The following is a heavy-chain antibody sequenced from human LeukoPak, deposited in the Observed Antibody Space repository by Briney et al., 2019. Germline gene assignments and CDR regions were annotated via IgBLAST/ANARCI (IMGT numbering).Heavy chain of an antibody. CDR2: ISGSGGST. CDR3: ADRMGGLPLLGY. J-gene: IGHJ4*02. D-gene: IGHD1-26*01. V-gene: IGHV3-23*01. CDR1: GFTFSSYA. Sequence: PGGSLRLSCAASGFTFSSYAMSWVRQAPGKGLEWVSAISGSGGSTYYADSVKGRFTISRDNSKNTLYLQMNSLRAEDTAVYYCADRMGGLPLLGYWGQGTLVTVSS.